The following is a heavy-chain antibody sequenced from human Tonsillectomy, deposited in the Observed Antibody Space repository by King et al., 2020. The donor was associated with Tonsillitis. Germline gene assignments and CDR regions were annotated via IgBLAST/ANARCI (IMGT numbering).Heavy chain of an antibody. CDR1: GFTFSTYG. J-gene: IGHJ4*02. V-gene: IGHV3-48*01. D-gene: IGHD4-11*01. Sequence: QLVESGGGLGKPGGSLRLSCAASGFTFSTYGMKWVRQAPGKGLEWVSYISSSGTIMYYADSVKGRFTISRDNAQNLLYLQMNSLRAEDTAVYYCTTPDYNKGSDYWGQGALVTVSS. CDR3: TTPDYNKGSDY. CDR2: ISSSGTIM.